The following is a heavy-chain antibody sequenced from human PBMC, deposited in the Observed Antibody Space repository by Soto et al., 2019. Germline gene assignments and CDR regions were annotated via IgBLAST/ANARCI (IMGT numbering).Heavy chain of an antibody. J-gene: IGHJ4*02. CDR1: GFTFSSYA. D-gene: IGHD4-17*01. Sequence: EVQLLESGGGLVQPGGSLRLSCAASGFTFSSYAMSWVRQAPGKGLEWVSAISGSGGSTYYADSVKGRFTISRYNFKNTLYLQMNSLRAEDTAVYYCAKVGSYGDYVGYFDYWGQGTLVTVSS. CDR3: AKVGSYGDYVGYFDY. CDR2: ISGSGGST. V-gene: IGHV3-23*01.